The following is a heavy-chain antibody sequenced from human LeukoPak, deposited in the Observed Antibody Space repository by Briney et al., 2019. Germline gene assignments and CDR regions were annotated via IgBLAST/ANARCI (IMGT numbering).Heavy chain of an antibody. CDR2: INPNSGGT. D-gene: IGHD3-10*01. J-gene: IGHJ6*03. Sequence: ASVKVSCKASGYTFTGYYMHWVRQAPGQGLEWMGWINPNSGGTNYAQKFQGRVTMTRNTSISTAYMELSSLRSEDTAVYYCARTSMVRGVMIFRFYYYMDVWGKGTTVTISS. V-gene: IGHV1-2*02. CDR3: ARTSMVRGVMIFRFYYYMDV. CDR1: GYTFTGYY.